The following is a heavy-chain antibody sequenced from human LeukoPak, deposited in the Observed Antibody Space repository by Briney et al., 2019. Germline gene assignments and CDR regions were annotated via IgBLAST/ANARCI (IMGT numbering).Heavy chain of an antibody. CDR1: GGSFSGYY. CDR2: INHSGST. V-gene: IGHV4-34*01. J-gene: IGHJ4*02. CDR3: ARPGCSGGSCADY. D-gene: IGHD2-15*01. Sequence: SETLSLTCAVYGGSFSGYYWSWIRQPPGKGLEWIGEINHSGSTYYNPSLKSRVTISVDTSKNRFSLKLSSVTAADTAVYYCARPGCSGGSCADYWGQGTLVTVSS.